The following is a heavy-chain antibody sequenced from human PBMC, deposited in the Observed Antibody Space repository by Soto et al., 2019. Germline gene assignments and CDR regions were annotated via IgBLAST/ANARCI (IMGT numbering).Heavy chain of an antibody. CDR2: IYSSGST. CDR1: GGSINNYY. J-gene: IGHJ5*01. Sequence: QVQLQESGPGLVKPSETLSLTCTVSGGSINNYYWSWIRQPPGKELEWIGYIYSSGSTDYNSSLGTRVTTSVDTSKNQFSLKLSSVTAADTAVDYCARHDTGSYDSWGRGTLVTVSS. D-gene: IGHD1-26*01. CDR3: ARHDTGSYDS. V-gene: IGHV4-59*08.